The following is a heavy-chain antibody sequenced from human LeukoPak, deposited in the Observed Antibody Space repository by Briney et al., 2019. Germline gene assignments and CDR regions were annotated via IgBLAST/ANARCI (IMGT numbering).Heavy chain of an antibody. CDR2: ISRNSGSI. Sequence: PGRSLRLSCAASGLIFDDYAMHWVRQAPGKGLEWVSGISRNSGSIGYADSVKGRFTISRDNAKNSLYLQMNSLRAEDMALYYCAKGLNWNWEYNWFDPWGQGTLVTVSS. D-gene: IGHD1-7*01. CDR1: GLIFDDYA. V-gene: IGHV3-9*03. CDR3: AKGLNWNWEYNWFDP. J-gene: IGHJ5*02.